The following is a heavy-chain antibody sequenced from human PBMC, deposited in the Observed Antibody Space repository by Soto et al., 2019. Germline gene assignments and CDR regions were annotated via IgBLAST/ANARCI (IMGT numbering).Heavy chain of an antibody. D-gene: IGHD3-22*01. J-gene: IGHJ3*02. Sequence: SVKVSCKASGGTFSSYAISWVRQAPGQGLEWMGGIIPIFGTANYAQKFQGRVTITADESTSTAYMELSSLRSEGRAVYCCARTYYYDSSGSNDAFDIWGQGTMVTVS. CDR3: ARTYYYDSSGSNDAFDI. V-gene: IGHV1-69*13. CDR2: IIPIFGTA. CDR1: GGTFSSYA.